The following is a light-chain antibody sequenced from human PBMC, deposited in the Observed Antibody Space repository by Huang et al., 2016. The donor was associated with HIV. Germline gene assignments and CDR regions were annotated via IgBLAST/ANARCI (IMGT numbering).Light chain of an antibody. V-gene: IGKV3-11*01. Sequence: SQSVGSFLAWYQQKPGQAPRLLIYDASYRATGIPARFSGSWSGTDSPLTISSLEPEDFAVYYCQQRTYSFTFGPGTKVD. J-gene: IGKJ3*01. CDR1: QSVGSF. CDR3: QQRTYSFT. CDR2: DAS.